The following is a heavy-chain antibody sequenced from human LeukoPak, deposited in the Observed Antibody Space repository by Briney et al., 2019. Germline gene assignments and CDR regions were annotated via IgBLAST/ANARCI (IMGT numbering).Heavy chain of an antibody. Sequence: GGSLRLSCAASGFTFSIYGMHWVRQAPGKGLEWVAVISIHGSNKYYGDSVKGRFTISRDDSKNTLYLQMNSLRAEDSAVYYCAKDHTGGSDYGGNWGRGTLVTVSS. CDR1: GFTFSIYG. J-gene: IGHJ4*02. V-gene: IGHV3-30*18. D-gene: IGHD4-23*01. CDR3: AKDHTGGSDYGGN. CDR2: ISIHGSNK.